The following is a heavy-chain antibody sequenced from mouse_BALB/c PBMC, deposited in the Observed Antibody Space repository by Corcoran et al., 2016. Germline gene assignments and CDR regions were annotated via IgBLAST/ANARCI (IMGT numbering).Heavy chain of an antibody. V-gene: IGHV14-3*02. CDR1: GFNIKDTY. CDR2: IDPANGNT. D-gene: IGHD2-1*01. Sequence: EVQLQQSGAELVKPGASVKLSCTASGFNIKDTYMHWVKQRPEQGLEWIGRIDPANGNTKYDPKFQGKATITADTSSNTAYLQLSSLTSEDTAVYYGASRVYGNYLAWFAYWGQGTLVTVSA. CDR3: ASRVYGNYLAWFAY. J-gene: IGHJ3*01.